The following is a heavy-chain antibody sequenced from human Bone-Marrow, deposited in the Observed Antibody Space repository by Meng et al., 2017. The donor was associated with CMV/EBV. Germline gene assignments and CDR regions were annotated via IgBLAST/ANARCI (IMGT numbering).Heavy chain of an antibody. CDR3: TRNYFTLGALVEDY. D-gene: IGHD1-26*01. V-gene: IGHV4-34*01. Sequence: GSLRLSCAVYGGSFSGYYWSWIRQPPGKGLEWIGEINHSGSTNYNPSLKSRVTISVDTSKNQFSLKLSSVTAADTAVYYCTRNYFTLGALVEDYWGQGTLVTVSS. CDR1: GGSFSGYY. CDR2: INHSGST. J-gene: IGHJ4*02.